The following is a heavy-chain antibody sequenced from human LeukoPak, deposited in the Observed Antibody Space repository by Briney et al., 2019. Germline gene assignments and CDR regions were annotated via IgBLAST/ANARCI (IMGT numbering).Heavy chain of an antibody. Sequence: GRSLRLSCAASGFTFSSYGMHWVSQAQGKGLEWVAVIWYDGSNKYYADSVRGRFTISRDNSKNTLYLQMNSLRAEDTAVYYCARVSFSIAGWYYGMDVWGQGTTVTVSS. CDR3: ARVSFSIAGWYYGMDV. J-gene: IGHJ6*02. V-gene: IGHV3-33*01. CDR2: IWYDGSNK. D-gene: IGHD6-6*01. CDR1: GFTFSSYG.